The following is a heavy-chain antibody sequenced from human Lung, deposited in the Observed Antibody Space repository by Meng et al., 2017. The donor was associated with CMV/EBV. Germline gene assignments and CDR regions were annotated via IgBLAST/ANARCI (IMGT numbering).Heavy chain of an antibody. Sequence: QITLKQSGPTLVQPTHTLTLTCTFSGFSISTSGVGVDWIRQPPGKALEWLALIYWDDDKRYSPSLKNRLTITKDTSKNQVVLTLTNIDPVDTATYYCAHRHRLRDFDYWGQGTLVTVSS. CDR1: GFSISTSGVG. J-gene: IGHJ4*02. V-gene: IGHV2-5*02. D-gene: IGHD4-17*01. CDR3: AHRHRLRDFDY. CDR2: IYWDDDK.